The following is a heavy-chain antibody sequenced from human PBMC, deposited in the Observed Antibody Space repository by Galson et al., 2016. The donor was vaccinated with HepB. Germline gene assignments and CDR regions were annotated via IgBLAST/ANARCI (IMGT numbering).Heavy chain of an antibody. J-gene: IGHJ4*02. Sequence: SLRLSCAASGFTFSVYVMHWVRQAPGKGLEWVAVIWDDGSNKDYADSVKGRFAISRDNSKNTLYLQINSLRAEDTAVYYCARGPNEGGGDYWGQGTLVTVSS. CDR2: IWDDGSNK. D-gene: IGHD2-8*01. V-gene: IGHV3-33*01. CDR1: GFTFSVYV. CDR3: ARGPNEGGGDY.